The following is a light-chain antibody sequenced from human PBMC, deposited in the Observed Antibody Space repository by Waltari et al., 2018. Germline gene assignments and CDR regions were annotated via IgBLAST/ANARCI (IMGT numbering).Light chain of an antibody. CDR3: ASYTRRSTVA. CDR1: SSDVGAFDF. V-gene: IGLV2-14*03. CDR2: DVT. J-gene: IGLJ2*01. Sequence: QSALTQPASVSGSPGQSITISCTGTSSDVGAFDFVSWYQHHPGKVPQLVIFDVTNRPSGVFHRFSGSKSGNTASLTISGLQAEDEADYYCASYTRRSTVAFGGGTKLTVL.